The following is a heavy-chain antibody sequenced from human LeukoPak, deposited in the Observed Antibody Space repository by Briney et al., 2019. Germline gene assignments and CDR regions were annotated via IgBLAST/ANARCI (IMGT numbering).Heavy chain of an antibody. Sequence: SETLSLTCTVSGGSISSYYWSWIRQPPGKGLEWIGYIYYSGSTNYNPSLKSRVTISVDTSKNQFSLKLSSVTAADTAVYYCARDQTYGITIFGVVTQMGAFDIWGQGTMVTVSS. CDR1: GGSISSYY. CDR2: IYYSGST. V-gene: IGHV4-59*01. CDR3: ARDQTYGITIFGVVTQMGAFDI. D-gene: IGHD3-3*01. J-gene: IGHJ3*02.